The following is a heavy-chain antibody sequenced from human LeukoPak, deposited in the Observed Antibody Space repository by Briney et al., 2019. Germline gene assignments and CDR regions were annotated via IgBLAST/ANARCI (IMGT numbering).Heavy chain of an antibody. CDR3: AKEYSGSFSPFPSYFDY. D-gene: IGHD1-26*01. Sequence: GGSLRLSCAASGFTFSSYEMNWVRQAPGKGLEWVSYISSSGSTIYYADSVKGRFTISRDNAKNTLNLQMKSLRAEDTAKYYCAKEYSGSFSPFPSYFDYWGQGTLVTVSS. CDR2: ISSSGSTI. V-gene: IGHV3-48*03. J-gene: IGHJ4*02. CDR1: GFTFSSYE.